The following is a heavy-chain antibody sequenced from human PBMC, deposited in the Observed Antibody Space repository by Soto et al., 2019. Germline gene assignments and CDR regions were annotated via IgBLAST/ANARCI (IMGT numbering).Heavy chain of an antibody. CDR2: ISGSGGST. D-gene: IGHD3-3*01. Sequence: EVQLLESGGGLVQPGGSLRLSCAASGFTFSSYAMSWVRQAPGKGLEWVSAISGSGGSTYYADSVKGRFTISRDNSKNTLYLQMNSLRADDTAVYYCAKDRAYYGFWSGYRGTGWFDPWGQGTLVTVSS. V-gene: IGHV3-23*01. CDR1: GFTFSSYA. J-gene: IGHJ5*02. CDR3: AKDRAYYGFWSGYRGTGWFDP.